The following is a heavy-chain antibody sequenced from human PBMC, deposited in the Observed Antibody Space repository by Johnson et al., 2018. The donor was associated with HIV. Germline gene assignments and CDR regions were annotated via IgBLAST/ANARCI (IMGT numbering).Heavy chain of an antibody. J-gene: IGHJ3*02. Sequence: VQLVESGGGLVQPGGSLRLSCAASGFTFSSYAMSWVRQAPGKGLEWVSSISGGSTYYADSRKGRFTISRDNSKNTLYLQMNSLRAEDRAVYYCARGPGGFGAFDIWGQGTMVTVSS. D-gene: IGHD2-8*02. V-gene: IGHV3-23*04. CDR2: ISGGST. CDR3: ARGPGGFGAFDI. CDR1: GFTFSSYA.